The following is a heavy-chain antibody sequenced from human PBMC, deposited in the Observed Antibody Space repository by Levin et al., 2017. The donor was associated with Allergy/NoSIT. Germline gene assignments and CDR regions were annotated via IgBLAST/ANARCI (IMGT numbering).Heavy chain of an antibody. D-gene: IGHD3-10*01. Sequence: SETLSLTCAVYGGSFSGYYWSWIRQPPGKGLEWIGEINHSGSTNYNPSLKSRVTISVDTSKNQFSLKLSSVTAADTAVYYCARGLERSYYGSGRYYYYYYMDVWGKGTTVTVSS. CDR3: ARGLERSYYGSGRYYYYYYMDV. CDR2: INHSGST. V-gene: IGHV4-34*01. J-gene: IGHJ6*03. CDR1: GGSFSGYY.